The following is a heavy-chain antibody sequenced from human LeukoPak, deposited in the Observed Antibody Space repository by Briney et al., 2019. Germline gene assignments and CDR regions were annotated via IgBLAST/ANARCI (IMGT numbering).Heavy chain of an antibody. CDR1: GGSISSDSYY. J-gene: IGHJ4*02. Sequence: SETLSLTCTVSGGSISSDSYYWAWIRQPPGKGLEWIGYIYYSGSTNYNPSLKSRVTISVDTSKNQFSLKLSSVTAADTAVYYCARVRRPGQWLAANYFDYWGQGTLVTVSS. D-gene: IGHD6-19*01. CDR2: IYYSGST. CDR3: ARVRRPGQWLAANYFDY. V-gene: IGHV4-61*01.